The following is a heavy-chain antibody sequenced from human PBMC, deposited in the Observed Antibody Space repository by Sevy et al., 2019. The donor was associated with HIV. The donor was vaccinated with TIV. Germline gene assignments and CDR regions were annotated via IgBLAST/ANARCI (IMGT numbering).Heavy chain of an antibody. V-gene: IGHV1-3*01. CDR1: GYTFTSYA. Sequence: ASVKVSCKASGYTFTSYAMHWVRQAPGQRLEWMGWINAGNGNTKYSQKFQGRVTITRDTSASTAYMELSSLRSEDTAVYYCAGTIGSWYGGVYYYYGMDVWGQGTTVTVSS. CDR2: INAGNGNT. D-gene: IGHD6-13*01. CDR3: AGTIGSWYGGVYYYYGMDV. J-gene: IGHJ6*02.